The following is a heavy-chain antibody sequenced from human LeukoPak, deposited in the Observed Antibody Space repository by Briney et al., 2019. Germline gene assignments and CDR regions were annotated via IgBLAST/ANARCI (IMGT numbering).Heavy chain of an antibody. CDR1: GGSISSSNYY. Sequence: PSETLSLTCTVSGGSISSSNYYWGWIRQPPGKGLEWIGSINYGGSTYHNPSLKSRVTISVDTSKNQFSLKLSSVTAADTAVYYCATSGYAGNSRFDYWGQGTLVTVSS. CDR3: ATSGYAGNSRFDY. D-gene: IGHD4-23*01. V-gene: IGHV4-39*01. CDR2: INYGGST. J-gene: IGHJ4*02.